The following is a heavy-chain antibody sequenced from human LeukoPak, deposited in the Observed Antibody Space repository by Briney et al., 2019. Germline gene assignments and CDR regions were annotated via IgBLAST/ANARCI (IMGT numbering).Heavy chain of an antibody. D-gene: IGHD5-12*01. CDR3: ARDRGYSGYDYYDY. CDR1: GGSISSGGYY. J-gene: IGHJ4*02. Sequence: PSETLSLTCTVSGGSISSGGYYWSWIRPHPGKGLEWIGYIYYSGSTYYNPSLKSRVTISVDTSKNQFSLKLSSVTAADTAVYYCARDRGYSGYDYYDYWGQGTLVTVSS. V-gene: IGHV4-31*03. CDR2: IYYSGST.